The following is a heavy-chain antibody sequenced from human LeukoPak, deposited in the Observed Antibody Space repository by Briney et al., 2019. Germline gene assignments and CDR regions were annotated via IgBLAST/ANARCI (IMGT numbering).Heavy chain of an antibody. J-gene: IGHJ5*02. CDR1: GFTFSSYS. D-gene: IGHD6-19*01. Sequence: PGGSLRLSCAASGFTFSSYSMNWVRQAPGKGLEWVSYISSSSSTIYYADSVKGRFTISRDNAKNSLYLQMNSLRAEDTAVYYCASLRDPNINTQTRQRSSGWYNGPHSYNWFDPWGQGTLVTVSS. V-gene: IGHV3-48*04. CDR2: ISSSSSTI. CDR3: ASLRDPNINTQTRQRSSGWYNGPHSYNWFDP.